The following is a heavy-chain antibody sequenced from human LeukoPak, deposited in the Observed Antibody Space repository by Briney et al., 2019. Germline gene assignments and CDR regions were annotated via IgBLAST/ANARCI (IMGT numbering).Heavy chain of an antibody. Sequence: PSETLSLTCAVYGGSFRGYYWSWIRQPPGKGLVWIGEINHSGSTDYNPSLKSRVTISVDTSKNQSSLKLSSVTAADTAVYYCARGHYYYYGMDVWGQGTTVTVSS. CDR2: INHSGST. CDR3: ARGHYYYYGMDV. CDR1: GGSFRGYY. J-gene: IGHJ6*02. V-gene: IGHV4-34*01.